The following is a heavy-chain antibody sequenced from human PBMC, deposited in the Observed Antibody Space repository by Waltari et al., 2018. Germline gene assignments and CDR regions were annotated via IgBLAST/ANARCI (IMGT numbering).Heavy chain of an antibody. CDR3: ASRGEQLVEDY. CDR2: NYYSGST. D-gene: IGHD6-13*01. CDR1: GCSISSSSYY. J-gene: IGHJ4*02. Sequence: QLQLQESGPGLVKPSETRSLTCTVSGCSISSSSYYWGWIRQPPWKWLEWIGSNYYSGSTDYNPSLKGRGTIAVDTSKNQFALKLSSGTAADTAVYYCASRGEQLVEDYWGQGTLVTVSS. V-gene: IGHV4-39*01.